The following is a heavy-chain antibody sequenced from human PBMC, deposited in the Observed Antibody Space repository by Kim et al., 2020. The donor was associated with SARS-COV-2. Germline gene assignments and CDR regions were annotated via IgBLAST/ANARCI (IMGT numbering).Heavy chain of an antibody. Sequence: ASVKVSCKTSGYTFTGYYIHWVRQAPGQGLEWMGRIIPNSGGTHYAQKFQGRVTMTRDTSISTAYLELSRLRSDDTAVYYCASGNYGVNNWFDPWGQGTLVTVYS. CDR2: IIPNSGGT. V-gene: IGHV1-2*02. CDR3: ASGNYGVNNWFDP. CDR1: GYTFTGYY. J-gene: IGHJ5*02. D-gene: IGHD3-10*01.